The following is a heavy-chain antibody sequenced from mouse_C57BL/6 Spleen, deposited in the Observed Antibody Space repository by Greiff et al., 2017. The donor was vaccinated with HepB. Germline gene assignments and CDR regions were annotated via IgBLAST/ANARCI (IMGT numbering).Heavy chain of an antibody. CDR1: GYAFSSYW. CDR3: ARFGDYDGWFAY. J-gene: IGHJ3*01. CDR2: IYPGDGDT. V-gene: IGHV1-80*01. Sequence: VKLVESGAELVKPGASVKISCKASGYAFSSYWMNWVKQRPGKGLEWIGQIYPGDGDTNYNGKFKGKATLTADKSSSTAYMQLSSLTSEDSAVYFCARFGDYDGWFAYWGQGTLVTVSA. D-gene: IGHD2-4*01.